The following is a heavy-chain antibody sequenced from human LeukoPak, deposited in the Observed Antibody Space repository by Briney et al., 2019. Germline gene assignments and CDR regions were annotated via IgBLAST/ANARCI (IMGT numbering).Heavy chain of an antibody. CDR1: GYSFTSYW. J-gene: IGHJ4*02. CDR2: IDPSDSYT. V-gene: IGHV5-10-1*04. CDR3: TRHSSRWDPFDY. Sequence: GESLTISCKGSGYSFTSYWISWVRQMPGKGLEWMGRIDPSDSYTNYSPSFQGQVTISADGSISTAYLQWSSLKASDTAMYYCTRHSSRWDPFDYWGQGTLVTVSS. D-gene: IGHD1-26*01.